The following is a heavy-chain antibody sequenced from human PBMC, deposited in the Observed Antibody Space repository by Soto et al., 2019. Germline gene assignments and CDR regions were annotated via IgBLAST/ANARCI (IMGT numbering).Heavy chain of an antibody. CDR2: IIPLFGTT. J-gene: IGHJ4*02. Sequence: QVQLVQSGAEVKKPGSSVTVSCRASGGTFSNYAINWVRQAPGQGLEWMAGIIPLFGTTNYAQKFQGRVTTTAGESTSTAYMELTSLRSEDTAVFYCATSPYSYDTSGYLDYWGQGTLVTVSS. V-gene: IGHV1-69*12. CDR1: GGTFSNYA. D-gene: IGHD3-22*01. CDR3: ATSPYSYDTSGYLDY.